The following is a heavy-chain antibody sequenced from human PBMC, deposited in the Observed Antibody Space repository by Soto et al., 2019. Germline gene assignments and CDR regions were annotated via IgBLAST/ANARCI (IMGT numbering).Heavy chain of an antibody. J-gene: IGHJ6*02. D-gene: IGHD3-22*01. V-gene: IGHV3-23*01. CDR3: AKSATMIVVVSYYYGMDV. CDR2: ISGSGGST. CDR1: GFTFSSYA. Sequence: QTGGSLRLSCAASGFTFSSYAMSWVRQAPGKGLEWVSAISGSGGSTYYADSVKGRFTISRDNSKNTLYLQMNSLRAEDTAVYYCAKSATMIVVVSYYYGMDVWGQGTTVTVSS.